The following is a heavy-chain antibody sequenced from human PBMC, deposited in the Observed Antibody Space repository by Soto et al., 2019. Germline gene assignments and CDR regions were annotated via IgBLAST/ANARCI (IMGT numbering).Heavy chain of an antibody. V-gene: IGHV1-2*02. D-gene: IGHD2-2*01. J-gene: IGHJ6*02. CDR2: INPNSGGT. CDR3: AVVVPAAIPGGDYYYYGMDV. CDR1: GYTFTGYY. Sequence: ASVKVSCKASGYTFTGYYMHWVRQAPGQGLEWMGWINPNSGGTNYAQKFQGRVTMTGDTSISTAYMELSRLRSDDTAVYYCAVVVPAAIPGGDYYYYGMDVWGQGTTVTVSS.